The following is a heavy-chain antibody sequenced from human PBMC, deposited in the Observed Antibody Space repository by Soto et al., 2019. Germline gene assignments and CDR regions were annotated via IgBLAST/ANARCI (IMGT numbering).Heavy chain of an antibody. CDR2: ISGYNGDT. CDR3: ARAKPTQIVGSNYYYGLDV. CDR1: GYTFTSNG. Sequence: ASVKVSCKASGYTFTSNGISWVRQAPGRGLEWMGWISGYNGDTDYARKFPGRVTMTTDTSTSTAYMEVRSLRPDDTAVYYCARAKPTQIVGSNYYYGLDVWGQGTTVTASS. J-gene: IGHJ6*02. D-gene: IGHD6-6*01. V-gene: IGHV1-18*04.